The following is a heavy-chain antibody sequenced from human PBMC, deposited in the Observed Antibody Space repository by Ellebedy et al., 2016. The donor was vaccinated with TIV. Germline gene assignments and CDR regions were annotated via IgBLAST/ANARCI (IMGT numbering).Heavy chain of an antibody. D-gene: IGHD1-14*01. Sequence: PGGSLRLSCAGYGFAFSSYGMAWVRQAPGKGLESVAVITYDGVNKYYADSVKGRFTISRDNSKSTLFLQMNSLRTEDTAVYYCARITPDFDYWGQGTLVTVSS. CDR3: ARITPDFDY. CDR1: GFAFSSYG. J-gene: IGHJ4*02. V-gene: IGHV3-30*03. CDR2: ITYDGVNK.